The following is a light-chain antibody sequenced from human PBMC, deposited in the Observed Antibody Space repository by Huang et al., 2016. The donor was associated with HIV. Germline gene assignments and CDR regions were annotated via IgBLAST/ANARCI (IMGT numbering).Light chain of an antibody. Sequence: EVVLTQSPSILSLSLGGTGTISCKASQSVGCYVAWYQQRHGQSPRLLLYDTSNRAAGIPSRFSGSGSGTDFTLTSSGLESEDLGVFYCQQRSTWPLTFGGGTKLA. V-gene: IGKV3-11*01. CDR2: DTS. J-gene: IGKJ4*01. CDR1: QSVGCY. CDR3: QQRSTWPLT.